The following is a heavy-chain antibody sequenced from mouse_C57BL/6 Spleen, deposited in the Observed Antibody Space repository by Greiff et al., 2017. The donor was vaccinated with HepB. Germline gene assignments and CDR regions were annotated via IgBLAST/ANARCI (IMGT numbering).Heavy chain of an antibody. J-gene: IGHJ2*01. D-gene: IGHD1-1*01. V-gene: IGHV1-20*01. Sequence: EVQLQQSGPELVKPGDSVKISCKASGYSFTGYFMNWVMQSHGKSLEWIGRINPYNGDTFYNQKFKGKATLTVDKSSSTAHMELRSLTAEDSAVYYCARAYYGSSTNYWGQGTTLTVSS. CDR1: GYSFTGYF. CDR3: ARAYYGSSTNY. CDR2: INPYNGDT.